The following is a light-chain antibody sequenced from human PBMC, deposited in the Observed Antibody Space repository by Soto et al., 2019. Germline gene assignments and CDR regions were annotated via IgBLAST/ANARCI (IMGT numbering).Light chain of an antibody. CDR1: NIATYS. CDR2: NDN. V-gene: IGLV3-21*04. Sequence: SYELTQPPSVSLAQGKTARITCGGNNIATYSVHWYRQKPGQAPVLVISNDNDRPSGIPDRFSGSNSGHTATLTIRRVEAGDEADYYCQLWDNKNDEVVFGGGTQLTVL. CDR3: QLWDNKNDEVV. J-gene: IGLJ3*02.